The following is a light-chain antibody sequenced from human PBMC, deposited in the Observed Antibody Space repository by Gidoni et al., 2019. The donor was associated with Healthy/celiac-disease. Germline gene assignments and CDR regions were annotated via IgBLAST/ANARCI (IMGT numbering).Light chain of an antibody. V-gene: IGKV3-11*01. J-gene: IGKJ5*01. Sequence: EIVLTQYPATLSLSPGERANLSCSASQSVSSYLAWYQHKPGQAPRLLIYDASNRATGIPARFSGSGSGTDFTLTISSLEPEDFAVYYCQQRSNWPITFXXXTRLEIK. CDR2: DAS. CDR1: QSVSSY. CDR3: QQRSNWPIT.